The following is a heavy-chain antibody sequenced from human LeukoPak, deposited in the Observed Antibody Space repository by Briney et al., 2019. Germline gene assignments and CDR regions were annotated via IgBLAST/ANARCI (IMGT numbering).Heavy chain of an antibody. V-gene: IGHV1-3*01. CDR3: ARGGELLYSDY. D-gene: IGHD3-10*01. J-gene: IGHJ4*02. Sequence: ASVKVSCKASGYTFISYAIHWVRQAPGQRLEWMGWINGDNGNTKYSQKFQGRVTITRDTPASTAYMELSSLRSEDTAVYYCARGGELLYSDYWGQGTLVAVSS. CDR2: INGDNGNT. CDR1: GYTFISYA.